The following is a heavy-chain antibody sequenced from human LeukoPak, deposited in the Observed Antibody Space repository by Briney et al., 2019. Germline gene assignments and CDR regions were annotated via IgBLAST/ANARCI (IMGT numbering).Heavy chain of an antibody. Sequence: SETLSLTCTVSGGSISSYYWSWIRQPPGKGLEWIGYIYYSGSTYYNPSLKSRVTISPDRSKNQFSLKLTSVTAADTAVYFCARDGGGMDVWGQGTTVTVSS. D-gene: IGHD3-3*01. V-gene: IGHV4-59*12. CDR2: IYYSGST. CDR3: ARDGGGMDV. J-gene: IGHJ6*02. CDR1: GGSISSYY.